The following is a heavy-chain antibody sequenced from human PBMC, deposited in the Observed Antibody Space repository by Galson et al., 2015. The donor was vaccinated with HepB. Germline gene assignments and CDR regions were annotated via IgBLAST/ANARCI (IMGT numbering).Heavy chain of an antibody. J-gene: IGHJ5*02. Sequence: SLRLSCAASGFTFSSNAMSWVRQAPGKGLEWVSSTSGSGGSTYYADSVKGRFTISRDNSKNTVYLQMNSLRAEDTAVYYCAKAFSATGTWFDPWGQGTLVTVSS. CDR1: GFTFSSNA. D-gene: IGHD3-9*01. CDR2: TSGSGGST. V-gene: IGHV3-23*01. CDR3: AKAFSATGTWFDP.